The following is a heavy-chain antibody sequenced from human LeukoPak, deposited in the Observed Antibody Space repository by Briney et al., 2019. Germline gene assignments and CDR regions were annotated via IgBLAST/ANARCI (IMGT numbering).Heavy chain of an antibody. CDR1: GFTVSSNY. CDR3: ARGPRIHCGGDCYSDDY. Sequence: GGSLRLSCAASGFTVSSNYMSWVRQAPGKGLEWVSVIYSGGSTYYADSVKGRFTISRDNSKNTLYLQMNSLRAEDTAVYYCARGPRIHCGGDCYSDDYWGQGTLVTVSS. D-gene: IGHD2-21*02. V-gene: IGHV3-66*01. J-gene: IGHJ4*02. CDR2: IYSGGST.